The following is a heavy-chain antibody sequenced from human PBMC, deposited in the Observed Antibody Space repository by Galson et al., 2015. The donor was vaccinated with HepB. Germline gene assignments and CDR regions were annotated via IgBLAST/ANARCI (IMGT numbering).Heavy chain of an antibody. D-gene: IGHD4-11*01. CDR2: IIPIFGTA. CDR1: GGTFSSYA. CDR3: ARGTTTVTPHYYYYYMDV. Sequence: SVKVSCKASGGTFSSYAISWVRQAPGQGLEWMGGIIPIFGTANYAQKFQGRVTITADESTSTAYMELSSLRSEDTAVYYCARGTTTVTPHYYYYYMDVWGKGTTVTVSS. J-gene: IGHJ6*03. V-gene: IGHV1-69*13.